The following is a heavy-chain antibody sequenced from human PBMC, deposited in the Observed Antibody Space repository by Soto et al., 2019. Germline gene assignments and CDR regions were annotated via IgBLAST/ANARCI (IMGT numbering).Heavy chain of an antibody. CDR1: GGTFSSYT. D-gene: IGHD4-17*01. CDR2: IIPILGIA. J-gene: IGHJ4*02. Sequence: QVQLVQSGAEVKKPGSSVKVSCKASGGTFSSYTISWVRQAPGQGLEWMGRIIPILGIANYAQKFQGRVTITADKSTSTAYMELSSLRSEDTAVYYCAKGGYGDYAVLGYWGQGTLVTVSS. V-gene: IGHV1-69*02. CDR3: AKGGYGDYAVLGY.